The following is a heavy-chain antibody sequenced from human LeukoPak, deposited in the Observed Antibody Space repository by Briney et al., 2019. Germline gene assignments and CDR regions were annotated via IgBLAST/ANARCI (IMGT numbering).Heavy chain of an antibody. Sequence: GGSLRLSCTASGFTFRSYSMNWVRQAPGKGLEGVSYISSSGNTKYYADSVKGRFSISRDNAKNSLYLQMNNLRDEDAAVYYCARGSTSSWSGKDYWGQGTLVTVSS. CDR2: ISSSGNTK. CDR1: GFTFRSYS. D-gene: IGHD6-13*01. V-gene: IGHV3-48*02. CDR3: ARGSTSSWSGKDY. J-gene: IGHJ4*02.